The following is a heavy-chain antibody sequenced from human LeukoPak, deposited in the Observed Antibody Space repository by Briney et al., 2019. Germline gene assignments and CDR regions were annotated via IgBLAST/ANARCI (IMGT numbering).Heavy chain of an antibody. V-gene: IGHV3-30*18. CDR1: GFTFSSYG. Sequence: GRSLRLSCAASGFTFSSYGMHWGRQAPGKGLEWVAVISYDGSNKYYADSVKGRFTISRDNSKNTLYLQMNSLRAEDTAVYYCAKDKDTAMPLSWYFDYWGQGTLVTVSS. D-gene: IGHD5-18*01. CDR3: AKDKDTAMPLSWYFDY. J-gene: IGHJ4*02. CDR2: ISYDGSNK.